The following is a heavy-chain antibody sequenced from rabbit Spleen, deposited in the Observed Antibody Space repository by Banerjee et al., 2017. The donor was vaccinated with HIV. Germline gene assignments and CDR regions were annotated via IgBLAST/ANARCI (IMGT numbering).Heavy chain of an antibody. CDR2: IAGSSSGFT. V-gene: IGHV1S40*01. CDR3: AREGGGRGYDFVL. D-gene: IGHD1-1*01. Sequence: QSLEESGGDLVKPGASLTLTCTASGFSFSSSDYMCWVRQAPGKGLEWISCIAGSSSGFTYLATWAKGRFTCSKTSSTTVSLQMTRLTAADTATYFCAREGGGRGYDFVLWGPGTLVTVS. CDR1: GFSFSSSDY. J-gene: IGHJ4*01.